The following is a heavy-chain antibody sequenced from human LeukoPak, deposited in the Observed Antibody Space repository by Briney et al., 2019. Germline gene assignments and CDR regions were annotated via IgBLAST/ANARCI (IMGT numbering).Heavy chain of an antibody. CDR3: ARGDHYYYYMDV. Sequence: GGSLRLSCAASGFTFSRYAMSWVRQAPGKGLERVSVIYSGGSTYYADSVKGRFTISRDNSKNTLYLQMNSLRAEDTAVYYCARGDHYYYYMDVWGKGTTVTVS. CDR1: GFTFSRYA. J-gene: IGHJ6*03. CDR2: IYSGGST. D-gene: IGHD1-26*01. V-gene: IGHV3-66*02.